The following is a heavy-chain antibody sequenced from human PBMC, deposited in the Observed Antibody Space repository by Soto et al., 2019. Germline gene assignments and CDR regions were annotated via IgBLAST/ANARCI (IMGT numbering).Heavy chain of an antibody. CDR1: GFTFSSYA. CDR3: ARDGQRGTVVTPSGAFDI. D-gene: IGHD2-21*02. CDR2: ISYDGSNK. Sequence: QVQLVESGGGVVQPGRSLRLSCAASGFTFSSYAMHWVRQAPGKGLEWVAVISYDGSNKYYADSVKGRFTISRDNSKNTLYLQMNSLRAEDTAVYYCARDGQRGTVVTPSGAFDIWGQGTMVTVSS. V-gene: IGHV3-30-3*01. J-gene: IGHJ3*02.